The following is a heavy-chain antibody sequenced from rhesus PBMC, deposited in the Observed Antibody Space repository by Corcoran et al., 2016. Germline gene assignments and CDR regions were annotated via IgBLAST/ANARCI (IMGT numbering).Heavy chain of an antibody. J-gene: IGHJ4*01. V-gene: IGHV4-169*02. CDR3: AREGRYEDDYGYYYTGFDY. D-gene: IGHD3-9*01. CDR1: GCSISSSY. Sequence: QLQLQESGPGLVKPSETLSVTCAVSGCSISSSYWSLIRQAPGTGLEWIGYIYGSGSSTNYNPSLKSRVTLSVDTSKNQLSLKLSSVTTADTAVYYCAREGRYEDDYGYYYTGFDYWGQGVLVTVSS. CDR2: IYGSGSST.